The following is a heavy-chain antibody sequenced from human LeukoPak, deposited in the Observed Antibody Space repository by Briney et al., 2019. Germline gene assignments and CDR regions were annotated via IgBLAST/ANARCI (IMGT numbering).Heavy chain of an antibody. J-gene: IGHJ5*02. CDR1: GGSISSYY. CDR2: IYYSGST. CDR3: ARDLGAAAGTPWFDP. D-gene: IGHD6-13*01. V-gene: IGHV4-59*01. Sequence: KASETLSLTCTVSGGSISSYYWSWIRQPPGKGLEWIGYIYYSGSTNYNPSLKSRVTISVDTSKNQFSLKLSSVTAADTAVYYCARDLGAAAGTPWFDPWGQGTLVTVSS.